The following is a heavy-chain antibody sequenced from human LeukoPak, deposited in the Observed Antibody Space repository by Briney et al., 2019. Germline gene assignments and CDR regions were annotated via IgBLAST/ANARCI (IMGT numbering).Heavy chain of an antibody. CDR2: ISSSSSYI. V-gene: IGHV3-21*01. J-gene: IGHJ4*02. Sequence: GGSLRLSCAGSTFTFSSYSMNWVCQAPGKGLEWVSSISSSSSYIYYTDSVKGRFTISRDNAKNSLYLQMNSLRAEDTAIYYCATARGRLAYFDYWGQGTLVTVSS. D-gene: IGHD3-9*01. CDR1: TFTFSSYS. CDR3: ATARGRLAYFDY.